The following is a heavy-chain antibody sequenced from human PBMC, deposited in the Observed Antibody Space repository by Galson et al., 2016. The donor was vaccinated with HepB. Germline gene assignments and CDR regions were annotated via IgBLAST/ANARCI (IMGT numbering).Heavy chain of an antibody. V-gene: IGHV3-33*01. Sequence: SLRLSCAASGFTFSRYGTHWVRQAPGKGLEWLAVIWFDGINKYYADSVKGRFTISRDGSQTTGYLQMSSLRAEDTAVYYCARQIGGHCSGGTCYYDAFDIWGQGTMVTVSS. D-gene: IGHD2-15*01. CDR2: IWFDGINK. J-gene: IGHJ3*02. CDR3: ARQIGGHCSGGTCYYDAFDI. CDR1: GFTFSRYG.